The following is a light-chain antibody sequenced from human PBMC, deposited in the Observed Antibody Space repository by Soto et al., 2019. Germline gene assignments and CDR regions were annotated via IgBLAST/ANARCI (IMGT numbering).Light chain of an antibody. J-gene: IGKJ1*01. CDR2: AAS. CDR3: QQRYSTPPT. V-gene: IGKV1-39*01. CDR1: QSISSY. Sequence: IQMTQSPSSLSASVGDRVTITCRASQSISSYLNWYQQKPGKAPKLLIYAASSLQSGVPSRFSGSRSGTDFTLTISSLQPEDFATYYCQQRYSTPPTFGQGNKVEIK.